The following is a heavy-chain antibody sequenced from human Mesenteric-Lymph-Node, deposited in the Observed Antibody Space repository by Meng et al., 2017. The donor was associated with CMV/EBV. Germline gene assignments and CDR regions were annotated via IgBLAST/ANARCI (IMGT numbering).Heavy chain of an antibody. CDR2: IKQDGSEK. Sequence: GGSLRLSCAASGFTFSSYWMSWVRQAPGKGLEWVANIKQDGSEKYYVDSVKGRFTISRDNAKNSLYLQMNSLRAEDTAVYYCAKIMQTTEGYYYFGMDVWGQGTTVTVSS. CDR1: GFTFSSYW. J-gene: IGHJ6*02. D-gene: IGHD1-14*01. V-gene: IGHV3-7*01. CDR3: AKIMQTTEGYYYFGMDV.